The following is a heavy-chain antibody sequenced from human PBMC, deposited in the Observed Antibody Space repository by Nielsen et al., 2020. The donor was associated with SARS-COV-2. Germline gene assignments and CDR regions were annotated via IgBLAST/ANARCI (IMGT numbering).Heavy chain of an antibody. D-gene: IGHD5-24*01. J-gene: IGHJ4*02. V-gene: IGHV3-21*01. Sequence: GESLKISCAASGFTFSSYSMNWVRQAPGKGLEWVSSISSSSSYIYYADSVKGRFTISRDNAKNTLYLQMNSLRAEDTAVYYCARDGYNYEIDYWGQGTLVTVSS. CDR1: GFTFSSYS. CDR3: ARDGYNYEIDY. CDR2: ISSSSSYI.